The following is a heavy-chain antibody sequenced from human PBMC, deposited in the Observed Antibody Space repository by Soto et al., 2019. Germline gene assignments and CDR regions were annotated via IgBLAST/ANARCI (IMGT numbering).Heavy chain of an antibody. Sequence: PGESLKISCTGFGYTFTTLWISWVRQMPGKGLEWMGRIDPGDTYATYSPAFQGHVTISADKATSTAYLQWSSLKASDTAMYFCARIYCNTTTCDSWFDPWGQGTLVTVS. V-gene: IGHV5-10-1*01. CDR1: GYTFTTLW. CDR3: ARIYCNTTTCDSWFDP. CDR2: IDPGDTYA. D-gene: IGHD2-2*01. J-gene: IGHJ5*02.